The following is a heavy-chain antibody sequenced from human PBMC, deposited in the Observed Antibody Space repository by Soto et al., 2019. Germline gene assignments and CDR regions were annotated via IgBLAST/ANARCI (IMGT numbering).Heavy chain of an antibody. CDR1: GFTFSSYG. Sequence: GGSLRLSCAASGFTFSSYGMHWVRQAPGKGLEWVAVISYDGSNKYYADSVKGRFTISRDNSKNTLYLQMNSLRAEDTAVNYCAKDPDDYGDFSFDYWGQGTLVTVSS. V-gene: IGHV3-30*18. CDR3: AKDPDDYGDFSFDY. CDR2: ISYDGSNK. D-gene: IGHD4-17*01. J-gene: IGHJ4*02.